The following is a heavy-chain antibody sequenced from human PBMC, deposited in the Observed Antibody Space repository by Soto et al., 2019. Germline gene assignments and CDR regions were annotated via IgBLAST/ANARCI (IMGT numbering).Heavy chain of an antibody. D-gene: IGHD6-6*01. J-gene: IGHJ6*02. CDR1: GYSFTSYW. V-gene: IGHV5-51*01. CDR3: ARHRSSSSPGPVYYGMDV. Sequence: PGESLKISCKGSGYSFTSYWIGWVRQMPGKGLEWMGIIYPVDSDTRYSPSFQGQVTISADKSISTAYLQWSSLKASDTAMYYCARHRSSSSPGPVYYGMDVWGQGTTVTVSS. CDR2: IYPVDSDT.